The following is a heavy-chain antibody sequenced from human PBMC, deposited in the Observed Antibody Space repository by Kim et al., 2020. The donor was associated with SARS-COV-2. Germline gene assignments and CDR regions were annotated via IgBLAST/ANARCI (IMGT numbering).Heavy chain of an antibody. Sequence: SETLSLTCTVSGGSISSGGYYWSWIRQHPGKGLEWIGYIYYSGGTYYNPSLKSRVTISVDTSKNQFSLKLSSVTAADTAVYYSARDRGGYLASGSYYTFDYWGQGTLVTVSS. V-gene: IGHV4-31*03. D-gene: IGHD3-10*01. CDR3: ARDRGGYLASGSYYTFDY. CDR2: IYYSGGT. CDR1: GGSISSGGYY. J-gene: IGHJ4*02.